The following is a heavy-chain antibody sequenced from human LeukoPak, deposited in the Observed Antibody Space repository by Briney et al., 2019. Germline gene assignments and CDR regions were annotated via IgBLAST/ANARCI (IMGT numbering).Heavy chain of an antibody. CDR2: ITSSGGNT. D-gene: IGHD5-18*01. J-gene: IGHJ4*02. V-gene: IGHV3-23*01. Sequence: GGSLRLSCAASGFTFSSYAMGWVRQAPGKGLEWVSAITSSGGNTYYADSVKGRFTISRDSSKNTLYLQVNSLRAEDTAVYYCAKGNGYSYGRYYFDYWGQGTLVTVSS. CDR3: AKGNGYSYGRYYFDY. CDR1: GFTFSSYA.